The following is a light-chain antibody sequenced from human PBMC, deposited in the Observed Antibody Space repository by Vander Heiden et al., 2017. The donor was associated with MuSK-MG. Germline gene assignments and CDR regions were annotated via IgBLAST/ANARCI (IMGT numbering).Light chain of an antibody. CDR3: QQRGNWPLFT. V-gene: IGKV3-11*01. CDR2: DAS. Sequence: PGERATLSCRASQSVSTYLAWYQQKPGQAPRLLIYDASVRATGIPARFSGSGYGTDFTLTISSREPEDFAVYYCQQRGNWPLFTFGHGTKVDIK. J-gene: IGKJ3*01. CDR1: QSVSTY.